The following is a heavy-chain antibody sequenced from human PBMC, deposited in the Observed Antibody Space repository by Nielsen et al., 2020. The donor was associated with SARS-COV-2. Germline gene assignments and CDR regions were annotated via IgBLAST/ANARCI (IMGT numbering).Heavy chain of an antibody. CDR3: ARDHGYNYAYGHYYYGMDV. V-gene: IGHV4-59*01. D-gene: IGHD5-24*01. Sequence: SETLSLTCTVSGGSISSYYWSWIRQPPGKGLEWIGYISNTGSTNYNPSLQSRVTISVDTPKNQFSLKLSSVTAADTAVYYCARDHGYNYAYGHYYYGMDVWGQGTTVTVSS. J-gene: IGHJ6*02. CDR1: GGSISSYY. CDR2: ISNTGST.